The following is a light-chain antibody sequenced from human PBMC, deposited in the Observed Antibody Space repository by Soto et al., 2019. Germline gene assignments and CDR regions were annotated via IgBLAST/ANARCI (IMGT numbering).Light chain of an antibody. CDR2: GAS. Sequence: EIVMTQSPATLSVSPGERATLSCRASQSVSSNLAWYQQKPGQAPRLLIYGASTRAPGIPARFSGSGSGTEFTLTISSLQSEDFAVYYCQQYNNWPWLTFGGGTKVEIK. CDR3: QQYNNWPWLT. V-gene: IGKV3-15*01. J-gene: IGKJ4*01. CDR1: QSVSSN.